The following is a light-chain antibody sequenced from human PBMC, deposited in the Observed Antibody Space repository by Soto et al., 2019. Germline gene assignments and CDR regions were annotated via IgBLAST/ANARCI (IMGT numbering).Light chain of an antibody. J-gene: IGKJ1*01. CDR2: KAS. CDR1: QTISSW. V-gene: IGKV1-5*03. Sequence: DIQMTQSPSTLSASVRDRVTITCRASQTISSWLAWFQQRPGRAPKFLIYKASSLKNGVPLRFSGSGSGTQFTLTNSSLQPDDFANYYCQQYNNWPSWTFGQGTKVNIK. CDR3: QQYNNWPSWT.